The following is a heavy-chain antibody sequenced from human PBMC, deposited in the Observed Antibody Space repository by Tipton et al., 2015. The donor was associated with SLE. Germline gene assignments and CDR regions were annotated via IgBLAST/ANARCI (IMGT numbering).Heavy chain of an antibody. CDR2: IYYSGST. CDR3: ARESSWDPLFDY. D-gene: IGHD6-13*01. V-gene: IGHV4-59*01. Sequence: LGLSCTVSGGSISSYYWSWIRQPPGKGLEWIGYIYYSGSTNYNPSLKSRVTISVDTSKNQFSLKLSSVTAADTAVYYCARESSWDPLFDYWGQGTLVAVSS. CDR1: GGSISSYY. J-gene: IGHJ4*02.